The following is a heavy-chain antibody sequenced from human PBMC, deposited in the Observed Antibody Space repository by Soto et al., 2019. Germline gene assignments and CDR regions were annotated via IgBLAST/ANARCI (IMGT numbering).Heavy chain of an antibody. V-gene: IGHV4-61*01. Sequence: SETLSRTCTVSGGSVSSGIYYWSWIRQPPGKVLEWIGYIYYSGSTNYNPSLKSRVTISVDTSKNQFSLKLSSVTAADTAVYYCARSITIFGVVQSIAAYGMDVWGQGTTVTVS. J-gene: IGHJ6*02. CDR3: ARSITIFGVVQSIAAYGMDV. D-gene: IGHD3-3*01. CDR2: IYYSGST. CDR1: GGSVSSGIYY.